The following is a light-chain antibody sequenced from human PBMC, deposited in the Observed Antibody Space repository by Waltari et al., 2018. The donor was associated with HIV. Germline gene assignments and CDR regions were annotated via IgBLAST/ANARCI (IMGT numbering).Light chain of an antibody. V-gene: IGKV1-39*01. CDR2: HAS. CDR1: QSINTN. J-gene: IGKJ1*01. Sequence: DIQMTQSPSSLSAYVGDRVTITCRASQSINTNVHWYQQKPGKAPYLVMYHASTLQSGVPSRFSGSGSGTDFTLTISSLRPEDFATYYCQQTNICPRTFGPGTKVE. CDR3: QQTNICPRT.